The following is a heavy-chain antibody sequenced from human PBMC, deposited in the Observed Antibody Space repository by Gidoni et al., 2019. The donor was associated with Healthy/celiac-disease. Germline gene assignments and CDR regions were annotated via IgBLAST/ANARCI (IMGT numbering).Heavy chain of an antibody. CDR2: ISGSGCST. J-gene: IGHJ4*02. V-gene: IGHV3-23*01. D-gene: IGHD3-9*01. CDR3: AKEVGRTYYDILTGYYFDY. CDR1: GFTFSSYA. Sequence: EVQLLESGGGLVQPGGSLRLSCAAYGFTFSSYAMSWVRQAPGKGLEWFSAISGSGCSTYYADSVKGRFTISRDNSKNTLYLQMNSLRAEDTAVYYCAKEVGRTYYDILTGYYFDYWGQGTLVTVSS.